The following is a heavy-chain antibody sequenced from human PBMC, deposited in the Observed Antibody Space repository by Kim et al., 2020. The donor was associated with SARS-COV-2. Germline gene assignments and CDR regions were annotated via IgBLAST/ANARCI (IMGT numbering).Heavy chain of an antibody. CDR1: GFTFGDYA. CDR2: IRSKAYGGTT. J-gene: IGHJ4*02. V-gene: IGHV3-49*03. Sequence: GGSLRLSCTASGFTFGDYAMSWFRQAPGKGLEWVGFIRSKAYGGTTEYAASVKGRFTISRDDSKSIAYLQMNSLKTEDTAVYYCTREPTTMVAAVPFDYWGQGTLVTVSS. D-gene: IGHD3-10*01. CDR3: TREPTTMVAAVPFDY.